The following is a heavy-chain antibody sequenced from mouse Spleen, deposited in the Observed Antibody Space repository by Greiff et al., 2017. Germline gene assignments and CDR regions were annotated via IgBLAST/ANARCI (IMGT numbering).Heavy chain of an antibody. CDR3: AKHSIYYGNYGYFDV. J-gene: IGHJ1*01. V-gene: IGHV2-6-5*01. Sequence: VQLQQSGPGLVAPSQSLSITCTVSGFSLTDYGISWIRQPPGNGLEWLGVIWGGGNTYFNSALKSRLSISKDNSKSQVFLKMNSLQTDDTAMYYCAKHSIYYGNYGYFDVWGAGTTVTVSS. CDR1: GFSLTDYG. CDR2: IWGGGNT. D-gene: IGHD2-1*01.